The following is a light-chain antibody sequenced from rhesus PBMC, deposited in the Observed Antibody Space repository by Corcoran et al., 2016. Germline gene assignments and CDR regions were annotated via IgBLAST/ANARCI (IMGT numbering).Light chain of an antibody. Sequence: DIQMTQTPSSLSASVGDTVTITCRASQGISSYLNWFQQKPGKAPKLLLYDASSLESGVPSRFSGSGSGTHFALTCSSLQPEDFAAYYCLQHNSYPFTFGPWTKLDIK. V-gene: IGKV1-28*03. CDR2: DAS. CDR3: LQHNSYPFT. CDR1: QGISSY. J-gene: IGKJ3*01.